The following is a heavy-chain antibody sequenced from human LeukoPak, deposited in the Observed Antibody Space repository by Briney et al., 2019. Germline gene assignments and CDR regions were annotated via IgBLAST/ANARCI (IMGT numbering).Heavy chain of an antibody. V-gene: IGHV3-64*01. CDR3: ARYSSGYYQRPSDAFDI. D-gene: IGHD3-22*01. Sequence: PGGSLRLSCAASGFTFSSYAMHWVRQAPGKGLEYVSAISSNGGSTYYANSVKGRFTISRDNSKNTLYLQMGSLRAEDMAVYYCARYSSGYYQRPSDAFDIWGQGTMVTVSS. CDR1: GFTFSSYA. CDR2: ISSNGGST. J-gene: IGHJ3*02.